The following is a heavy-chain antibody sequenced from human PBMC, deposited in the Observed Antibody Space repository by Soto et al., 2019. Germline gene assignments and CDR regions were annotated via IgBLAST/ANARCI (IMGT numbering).Heavy chain of an antibody. Sequence: QVQLVQSGAEVKKPGSSVKVSCKASGGTFSSSSISWVRQAPGQGLEWMGGTIPIFGTANDAQKFQGRVTIXAXEXXSTAYMELSSLRSEDTAVYYCAIGVFGYSYYAMNVWGQGSTVTVSS. CDR3: AIGVFGYSYYAMNV. CDR1: GGTFSSSS. CDR2: TIPIFGTA. D-gene: IGHD3-16*01. J-gene: IGHJ6*02. V-gene: IGHV1-69*12.